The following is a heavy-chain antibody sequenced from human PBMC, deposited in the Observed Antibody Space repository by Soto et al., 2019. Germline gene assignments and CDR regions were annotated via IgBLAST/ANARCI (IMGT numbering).Heavy chain of an antibody. D-gene: IGHD1-26*01. CDR1: GGSISSYY. Sequence: PSETLSLTCTVSGGSISSYYWSWIRQPPGKGLEWIGYIYYSGSANYNPSLKSRVTISVDTSKNQFSLKLSSVTAADTAVYYCGRLGEWELRGGDYYYYVMDVWGQGTTVTVSS. V-gene: IGHV4-59*08. J-gene: IGHJ6*02. CDR3: GRLGEWELRGGDYYYYVMDV. CDR2: IYYSGSA.